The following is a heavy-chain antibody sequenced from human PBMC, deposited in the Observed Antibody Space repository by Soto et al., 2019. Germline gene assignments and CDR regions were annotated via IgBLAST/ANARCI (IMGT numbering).Heavy chain of an antibody. CDR3: ATYTSLDY. Sequence: GGSLRLSCAASGFTVGNNYMSWVRQAPGKGLEWVSLIYSGGSTFYADSVKGRFTISRDNSKNTLFLQMNSLRAEDTAVYFCATYTSLDYWGQGTLVTVSS. CDR1: GFTVGNNY. V-gene: IGHV3-53*01. CDR2: IYSGGST. J-gene: IGHJ4*02. D-gene: IGHD2-2*02.